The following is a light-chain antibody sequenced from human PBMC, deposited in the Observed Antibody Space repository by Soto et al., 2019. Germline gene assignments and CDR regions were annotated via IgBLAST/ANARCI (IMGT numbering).Light chain of an antibody. V-gene: IGKV3-20*01. CDR2: GAS. Sequence: EIVLTQSPATMSVSRGDTATFSCRASQSVSSSYLAWYQQKPGQAPRLLIYGASSRATGIPDRFSGSGSGTDFTLTISRLEPEDFAVYYCQQYGSSPTWTFGQGTKVDIK. J-gene: IGKJ1*01. CDR1: QSVSSSY. CDR3: QQYGSSPTWT.